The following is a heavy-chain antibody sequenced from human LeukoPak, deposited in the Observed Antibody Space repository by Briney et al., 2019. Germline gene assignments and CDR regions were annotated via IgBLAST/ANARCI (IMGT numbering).Heavy chain of an antibody. D-gene: IGHD3-16*01. CDR2: IYTSGST. CDR3: ARDFGDPLQYYFDY. CDR1: GGSISSYY. J-gene: IGHJ4*02. V-gene: IGHV4-4*07. Sequence: ASETLSLTCTVSGGSISSYYWSWIRQPAGKGLEWIGRIYTSGSTNYNPSLKSRVTMSVDASKTQFSLKLSSVTAADTAVYYCARDFGDPLQYYFDYWGQRTLVTVSS.